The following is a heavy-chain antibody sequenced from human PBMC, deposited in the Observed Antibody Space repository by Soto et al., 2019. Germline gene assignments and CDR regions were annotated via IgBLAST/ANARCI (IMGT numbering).Heavy chain of an antibody. CDR3: ARGPLLRFLEWLSPYWFDP. CDR2: ISAYNGNT. J-gene: IGHJ5*02. Sequence: ASVKVSCKASGYTFTSYGISWVRQAPGQGLEWMGWISAYNGNTNYAQKLQGRVTITTDTSTSTAYMELRSLRSDDTAVYYCARGPLLRFLEWLSPYWFDPWGQGTLVTVSS. V-gene: IGHV1-18*01. D-gene: IGHD3-3*01. CDR1: GYTFTSYG.